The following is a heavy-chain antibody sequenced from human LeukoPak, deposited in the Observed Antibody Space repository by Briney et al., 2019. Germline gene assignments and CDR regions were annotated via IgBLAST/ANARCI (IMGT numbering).Heavy chain of an antibody. CDR1: GYIFTSYW. D-gene: IGHD2-15*01. CDR2: IYPGDSES. CDR3: ARSPNYCSGGNCHFDY. V-gene: IGHV5-51*01. Sequence: GESLKISCKGSGYIFTSYWIGWVRQMPGKGLEWMGIIYPGDSESRYSTSFQGQVTISADKSISTAYLQWSSLKASDTAMYYCARSPNYCSGGNCHFDYWGQGTLVTVSS. J-gene: IGHJ4*02.